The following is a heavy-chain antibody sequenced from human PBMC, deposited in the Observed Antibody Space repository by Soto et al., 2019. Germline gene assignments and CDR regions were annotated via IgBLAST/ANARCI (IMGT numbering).Heavy chain of an antibody. V-gene: IGHV4-61*03. CDR2: RYYSGYYSGSP. J-gene: IGHJ6*02. D-gene: IGHD2-21*01. CDR1: GDSVTSDSYF. CDR3: AGAYTRENCGAVRCNSLEV. Sequence: PSETLSLTCTVSGDSVTSDSYFWSWIRQPPGKGLEWSGNRYYSGYYSGSPNHNPPPQSRVTVSVDTSKNHCSLQLRSVTTADTAVYYCAGAYTRENCGAVRCNSLEVWGQGTTVTVSS.